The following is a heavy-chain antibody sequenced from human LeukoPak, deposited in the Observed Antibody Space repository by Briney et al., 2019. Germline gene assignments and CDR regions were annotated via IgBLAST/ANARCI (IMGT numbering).Heavy chain of an antibody. CDR2: IFYSGDT. D-gene: IGHD3-16*01. CDR1: GGSISSSSYY. CDR3: ARDQLGDAVDI. Sequence: SETLSLTCTVSGGSISSSSYYWGWIRQPPGRGLEWIGYIFYSGDTNYNPSLKSRVIMSLDTSKNQFSLSLNSVTAADTAVYYCARDQLGDAVDIWAKGQWSPSLQ. V-gene: IGHV4-61*01. J-gene: IGHJ3*02.